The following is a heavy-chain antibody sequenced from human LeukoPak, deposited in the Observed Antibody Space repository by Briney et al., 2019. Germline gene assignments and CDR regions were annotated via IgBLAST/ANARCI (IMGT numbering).Heavy chain of an antibody. CDR3: ARVCCSGGSCYSDLFDP. CDR1: GYTFTSYD. CDR2: MNPNSGNT. D-gene: IGHD2-15*01. J-gene: IGHJ5*02. V-gene: IGHV1-8*01. Sequence: GASVKVSCKASGYTFTSYDINWVRQATGQGLEWMGWMNPNSGNTGYAQKFQGRVTMTRNTSISTAYMELSSLRSEDTAVYYCARVCCSGGSCYSDLFDPWGQGTLVTVSS.